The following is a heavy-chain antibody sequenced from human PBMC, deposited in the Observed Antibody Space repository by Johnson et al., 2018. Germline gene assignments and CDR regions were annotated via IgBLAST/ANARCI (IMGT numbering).Heavy chain of an antibody. CDR3: ARHKGFGGYVTYYYYYGMDV. CDR2: ISSSGRTI. Sequence: QVRLVQSGGGLVKPGGSLRLSCAASGFTFSDYYMSWIRQAPGKGLEWVSYISSSGRTIYYADSVKGRFTISRDNAKNSLYLQMNRLRAEDTAVYYCARHKGFGGYVTYYYYYGMDVWGQGTTVTVSS. J-gene: IGHJ6*02. CDR1: GFTFSDYY. D-gene: IGHD5-12*01. V-gene: IGHV3-11*01.